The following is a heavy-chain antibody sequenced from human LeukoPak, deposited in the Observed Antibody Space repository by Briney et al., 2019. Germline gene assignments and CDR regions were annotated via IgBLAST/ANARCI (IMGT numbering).Heavy chain of an antibody. J-gene: IGHJ4*02. Sequence: GGSLRLSCAASGFTFDDYAMHWVRQAPGKGLEWVSGINWNGGSTGYADSVKGRFTISRDNAKNSLYLQMNSLRAEDTALYYCASEVIAAAGLEGDYWGQGTLVTVSS. V-gene: IGHV3-20*04. D-gene: IGHD6-13*01. CDR3: ASEVIAAAGLEGDY. CDR1: GFTFDDYA. CDR2: INWNGGST.